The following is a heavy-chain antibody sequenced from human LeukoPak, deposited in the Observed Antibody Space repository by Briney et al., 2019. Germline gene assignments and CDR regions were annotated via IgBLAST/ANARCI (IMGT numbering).Heavy chain of an antibody. CDR1: GYTFTSYY. Sequence: ASVEVSCKASGYTFTSYYIHWMRQAPGQGLEWVGWINPNSGGSHYARRFQGRVTMTSDTSINTGYMELTSLTTDDTAVYYCARGPRYGESGYDLGPYWGQGTLVTVSS. CDR2: INPNSGGS. J-gene: IGHJ4*02. V-gene: IGHV1-2*02. D-gene: IGHD5-12*01. CDR3: ARGPRYGESGYDLGPY.